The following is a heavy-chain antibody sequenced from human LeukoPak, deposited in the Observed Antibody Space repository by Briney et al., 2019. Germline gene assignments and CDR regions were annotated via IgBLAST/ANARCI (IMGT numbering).Heavy chain of an antibody. J-gene: IGHJ6*02. V-gene: IGHV3-30*04. CDR2: ISYDGSNK. CDR1: GFTFSSYA. Sequence: GGSLRLSCAASGFTFSSYAMHWVRQAPGKGLEWVAVISYDGSNKYYADSVKGRFTISRDNSKNTLYLQMNSLRAEDTAVYYCARDLASDYDFWSGYYTYYYYYYYGMDVWGQGTTVTVSS. CDR3: ARDLASDYDFWSGYYTYYYYYYYGMDV. D-gene: IGHD3-3*01.